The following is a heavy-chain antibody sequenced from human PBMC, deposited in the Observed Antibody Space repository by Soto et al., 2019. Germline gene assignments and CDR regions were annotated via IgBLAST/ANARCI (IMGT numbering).Heavy chain of an antibody. J-gene: IGHJ6*02. D-gene: IGHD2-2*01. CDR2: INHSGST. CDR1: GGSFSGYY. Sequence: SETLSLTCAVYGGSFSGYYWSWIRQPPGKGLEWIGEINHSGSTNYNPSLKSRVTISVDTSKNQFSLKLSSVTAADTAVYYCASFRPMRVVPAAMGYYYYGMDVWGQGTTVTVSS. CDR3: ASFRPMRVVPAAMGYYYYGMDV. V-gene: IGHV4-34*01.